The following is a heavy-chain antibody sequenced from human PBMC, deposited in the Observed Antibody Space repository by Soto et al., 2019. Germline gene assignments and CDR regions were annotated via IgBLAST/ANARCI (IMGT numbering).Heavy chain of an antibody. CDR3: ARGGIVVVTNDWFDP. J-gene: IGHJ5*02. CDR1: GGSISSGDYY. V-gene: IGHV4-30-4*01. Sequence: SETLSLTCTVSGGSISSGDYYWSWIRQPPGKGLEWIGYIYYSGSTYYNPSLKSRVTISVDTSRNQFSLKLSSVTAADTAVYYCARGGIVVVTNDWFDPWGQGTLVTVSS. D-gene: IGHD2-21*02. CDR2: IYYSGST.